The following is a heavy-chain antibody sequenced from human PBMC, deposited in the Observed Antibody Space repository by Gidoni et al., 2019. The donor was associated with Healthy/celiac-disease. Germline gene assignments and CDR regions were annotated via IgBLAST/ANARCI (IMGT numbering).Heavy chain of an antibody. CDR2: ISGSGGST. J-gene: IGHJ4*02. Sequence: EVQLLESGGGLVQPGGSLRLSWEASGFPFSSYAMSGVRQAPGKGLEWVSAISGSGGSTYYADSVKGRFTISRDNSKNTLYLQMNSLRAEDTAVYYCAKDRGISSGWAADYWGQGTLVTVSS. CDR3: AKDRGISSGWAADY. V-gene: IGHV3-23*01. CDR1: GFPFSSYA. D-gene: IGHD6-19*01.